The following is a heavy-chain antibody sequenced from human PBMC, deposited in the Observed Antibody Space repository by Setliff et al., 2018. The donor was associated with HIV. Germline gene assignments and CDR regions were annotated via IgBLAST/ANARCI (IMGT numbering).Heavy chain of an antibody. V-gene: IGHV3-11*03. CDR3: ASASYYYDSSGWVDY. CDR2: ISSSSSYT. CDR1: GFTFSDYY. D-gene: IGHD3-22*01. J-gene: IGHJ4*02. Sequence: GSLRLSCAASGFTFSDYYMSWIRQAPGKGLEWVSYISSSSSYTKYADSVKGRFTISRDNAKNSLYMQMNSLRAEDTAVCYCASASYYYDSSGWVDYWGQGTLVTVS.